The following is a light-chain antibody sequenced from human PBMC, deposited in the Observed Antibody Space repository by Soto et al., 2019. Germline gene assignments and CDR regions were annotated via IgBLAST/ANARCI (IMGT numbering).Light chain of an antibody. CDR1: QDISNY. Sequence: DIQMTQSPSSLSASVGDRVTITCQASQDISNYLNWYQQKPGKAPKLLIYDASNLETGVPSRFSGSGSETDFTFTISSLQPEDIATYYRQQYDNLPYTFGQRTKLEIK. J-gene: IGKJ2*01. V-gene: IGKV1-33*01. CDR3: QQYDNLPYT. CDR2: DAS.